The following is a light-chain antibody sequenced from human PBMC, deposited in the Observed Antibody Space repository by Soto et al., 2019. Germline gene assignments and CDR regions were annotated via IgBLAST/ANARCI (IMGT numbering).Light chain of an antibody. CDR1: QGIRNY. V-gene: IGKV1-9*01. CDR2: LAS. Sequence: IQLNQSPSSLSASVGDRVTITCRASQGIRNYLAWYQQKPGKAPNLLIYLASTLQGGVPSRFSGSGSGTDFSLTISSLQPEDVATYYCQYLNRFPLTVGGGTKVELK. CDR3: QYLNRFPLT. J-gene: IGKJ4*01.